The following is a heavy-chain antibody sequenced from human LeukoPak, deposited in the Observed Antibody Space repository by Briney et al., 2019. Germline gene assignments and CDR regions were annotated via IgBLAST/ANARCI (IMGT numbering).Heavy chain of an antibody. Sequence: PSETLSLTCTVSGGSISGYYWSWLRQPPGKGLEWIGYIFYSGSTNYNPSLKSRVTISVDTSKNQFSLQLSSVTAADTAVYYCARRLEMATITGYYYYYYMDVWGKGTTVTVSS. V-gene: IGHV4-59*01. J-gene: IGHJ6*03. CDR3: ARRLEMATITGYYYYYYMDV. D-gene: IGHD5-24*01. CDR2: IFYSGST. CDR1: GGSISGYY.